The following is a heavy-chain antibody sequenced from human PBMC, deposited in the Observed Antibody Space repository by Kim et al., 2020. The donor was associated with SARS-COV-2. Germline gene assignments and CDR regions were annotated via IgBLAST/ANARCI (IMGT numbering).Heavy chain of an antibody. Sequence: SETLSLTCTVSGASISSSAYYWGWIRQSPGKGLEWIGGMYYYGSTYYNPSLKSRVTISIDTSKNQVSLKLSSVTAADTGVYYCAREGGDSGSYSLDHWGQGTLVTVSS. D-gene: IGHD3-10*01. V-gene: IGHV4-39*01. CDR1: GASISSSAYY. J-gene: IGHJ4*02. CDR3: AREGGDSGSYSLDH. CDR2: MYYYGST.